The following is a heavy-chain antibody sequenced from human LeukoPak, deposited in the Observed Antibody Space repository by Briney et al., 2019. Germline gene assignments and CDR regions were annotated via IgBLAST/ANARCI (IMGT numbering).Heavy chain of an antibody. CDR1: GFMFHDYV. D-gene: IGHD3-22*01. CDR2: VSWNTDHI. Sequence: GGSLRPSCVGSGFMFHDYVMHWVRQVPGNGLEWVSGVSWNTDHIGYADSVKGRFTISRDNDANTLHLQMNSLRVEDTALYFCTRSPSFTLGGGYLDSWGRGSLVIVSS. CDR3: TRSPSFTLGGGYLDS. J-gene: IGHJ5*01. V-gene: IGHV3-9*01.